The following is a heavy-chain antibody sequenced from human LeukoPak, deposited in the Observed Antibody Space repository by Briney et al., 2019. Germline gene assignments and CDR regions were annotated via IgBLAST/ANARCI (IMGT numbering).Heavy chain of an antibody. CDR2: ISGSGGST. CDR1: GFTFSSQA. V-gene: IGHV3-23*01. Sequence: PPGGSLRLSCAASGFTFSSQAMSWVRQAPGKGLEWVPTISGSGGSTYYADSVKGRFTISRDNSKNTLYLQMNSLRAEDTAVYYCARASLGMDYWGQGTLVTVSS. CDR3: ARASLGMDY. J-gene: IGHJ4*02. D-gene: IGHD7-27*01.